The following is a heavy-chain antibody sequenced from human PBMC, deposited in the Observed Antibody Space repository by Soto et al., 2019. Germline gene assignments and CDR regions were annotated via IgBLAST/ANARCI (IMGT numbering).Heavy chain of an antibody. D-gene: IGHD6-13*01. CDR3: AKEHHYSSSWSEFDY. J-gene: IGHJ4*02. CDR2: ISGSGVST. CDR1: GFTFSSYA. Sequence: EVQLLESGGGLVQPGGSLRLSCAASGFTFSSYAMSWVRQAPGKGLEWVSAISGSGVSTYYADSVKGRFTVSRDNSKNTLYLQMNSLRAEDTAVYYCAKEHHYSSSWSEFDYWGQGTLVTVSS. V-gene: IGHV3-23*01.